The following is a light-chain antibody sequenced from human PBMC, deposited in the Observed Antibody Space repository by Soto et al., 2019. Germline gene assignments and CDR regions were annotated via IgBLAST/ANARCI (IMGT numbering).Light chain of an antibody. V-gene: IGKV3-15*01. CDR1: QSVSDK. CDR2: HAS. CDR3: QQYNTWPPWT. J-gene: IGKJ1*01. Sequence: EIWLTQSPATLSLSPGERSTLSCRSSQSVSDKLAWYQQKPGQAPRLLIYHASARATGIPARFSGSGSGTEFTLTISGLQSEDFAVYYCQQYNTWPPWTFGQGTKVDIK.